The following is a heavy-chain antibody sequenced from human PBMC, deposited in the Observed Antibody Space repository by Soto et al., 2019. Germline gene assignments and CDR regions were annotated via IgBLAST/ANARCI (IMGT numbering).Heavy chain of an antibody. D-gene: IGHD2-8*01. CDR3: ARARGYCTNGVCYINWFDP. V-gene: IGHV1-18*01. CDR2: ISAYNGNT. CDR1: GYTFSSYG. J-gene: IGHJ5*02. Sequence: ASVKVSCKASGYTFSSYGISLVRQAPGQGLEWMGWISAYNGNTNYAQKLQGRVTMTTDTSTSTAYMELRSLRSDDTAVYYCARARGYCTNGVCYINWFDPWGQGTLVTVSS.